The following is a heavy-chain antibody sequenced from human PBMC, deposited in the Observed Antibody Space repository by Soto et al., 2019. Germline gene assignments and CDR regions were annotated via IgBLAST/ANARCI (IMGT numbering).Heavy chain of an antibody. J-gene: IGHJ4*02. D-gene: IGHD2-15*01. V-gene: IGHV3-66*01. CDR3: ARGYWVEGYGAGTYFDY. CDR2: IHSGSTT. Sequence: EVLLVQSGGGLVQPGGSLRLSCAPSGLSVTSNYMTWVRQAPGKGLEWVSVIHSGSTTHHADSVKGRFTISRDSSSNTLYLQMSSLRVEDTALYYCARGYWVEGYGAGTYFDYWGQGTLVTVSS. CDR1: GLSVTSNY.